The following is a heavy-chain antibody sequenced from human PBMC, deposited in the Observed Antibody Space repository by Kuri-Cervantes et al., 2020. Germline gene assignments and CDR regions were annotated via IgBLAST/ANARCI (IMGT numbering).Heavy chain of an antibody. J-gene: IGHJ6*02. CDR1: GFTFSSYG. CDR2: ISYDGSNK. D-gene: IGHD3-3*01. V-gene: IGHV3-30*03. Sequence: GESLKISCAASGFTFSSYGMHWVRQAPGKGLEWVAVISYDGSNKYYADSVKGRFTISRDSAKDSLYLQMNNLKAEDTALYYCAGRGVTTSGAIITERGDFYGLDAWGQGTAVTVSS. CDR3: AGRGVTTSGAIITERGDFYGLDA.